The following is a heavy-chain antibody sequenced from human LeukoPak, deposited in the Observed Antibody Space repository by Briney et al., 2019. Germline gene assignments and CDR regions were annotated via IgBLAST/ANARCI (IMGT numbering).Heavy chain of an antibody. CDR1: GDTVTNYA. D-gene: IGHD5-12*01. CDR2: INTNTGNP. V-gene: IGHV7-4-1*02. CDR3: AREGVGGYHEFDY. Sequence: GASVKVSCKASGDTVTNYAMNRVRQAPGQGLEWMGWINTNTGNPTYAQGFTGRFVFSLDTSVSTAYLQISSLKAEDTAVYYCAREGVGGYHEFDYWGQGTLVTVSS. J-gene: IGHJ4*02.